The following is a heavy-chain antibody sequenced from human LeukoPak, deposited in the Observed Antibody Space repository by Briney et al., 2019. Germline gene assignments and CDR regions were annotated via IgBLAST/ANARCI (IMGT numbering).Heavy chain of an antibody. CDR1: GFTFSSYA. CDR3: AKDCHSSGWCRGMDV. V-gene: IGHV3-23*01. CDR2: ISGSGGST. Sequence: YPGGSLRLSCAASGFTFSSYAMSWVRQAPGKGLEWVSAISGSGGSTYYADSVKGRFTISRDNSKNTLYLQMNSLRAEDTAVYYCAKDCHSSGWCRGMDVWGQGTTVTVSS. J-gene: IGHJ6*02. D-gene: IGHD6-19*01.